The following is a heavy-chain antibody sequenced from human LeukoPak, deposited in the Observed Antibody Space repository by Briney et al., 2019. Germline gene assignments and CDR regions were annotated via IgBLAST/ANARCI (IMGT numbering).Heavy chain of an antibody. D-gene: IGHD1-26*01. CDR1: GGAFSTYP. Sequence: SVKVSCKASGGAFSTYPISWVRQAPGQGLEWMGGIIPIFGTANYAQKFQGGVTITADESTTTAYMELSSLRSEDTAVYYCARDRKRGSYSGCWDYWGQGTLVTVSS. J-gene: IGHJ4*02. CDR3: ARDRKRGSYSGCWDY. V-gene: IGHV1-69*13. CDR2: IIPIFGTA.